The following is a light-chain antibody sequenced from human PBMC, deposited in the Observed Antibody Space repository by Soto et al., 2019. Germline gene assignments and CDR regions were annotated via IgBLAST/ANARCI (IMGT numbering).Light chain of an antibody. Sequence: EIVMTQSPATLSVSPGERATLSCRASQSVSSKLTWYQQKPGQPPRLLIYGASTRATGIPARFSGSGSGTEFNLTISSLQSEDYAVYYCQQYINWPPLTGGGGTKVEIK. CDR1: QSVSSK. CDR2: GAS. CDR3: QQYINWPPLT. V-gene: IGKV3-15*01. J-gene: IGKJ4*01.